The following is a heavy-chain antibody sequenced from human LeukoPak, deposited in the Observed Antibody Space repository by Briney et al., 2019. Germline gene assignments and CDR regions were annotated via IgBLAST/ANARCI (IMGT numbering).Heavy chain of an antibody. J-gene: IGHJ4*02. CDR1: GGSISSYY. CDR3: ATGYSGYDYHFDY. CDR2: IYYSGST. D-gene: IGHD5-12*01. Sequence: PSETLSLTCTVSGGSISSYYWSWIRQPPGKGLEWIGYIYYSGSTNYNPSLKRRVTISVDTSKNQFSLKLSSVTAADTAVYYCATGYSGYDYHFDYWGQGTLVTVSS. V-gene: IGHV4-59*01.